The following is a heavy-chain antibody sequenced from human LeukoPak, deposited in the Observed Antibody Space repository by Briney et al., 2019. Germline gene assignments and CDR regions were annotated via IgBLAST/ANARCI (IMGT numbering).Heavy chain of an antibody. V-gene: IGHV3-9*01. CDR2: ISWNSGSI. CDR1: GFTFDDYA. J-gene: IGHJ3*02. CDR3: AKGVLWFGELSPIDAFDI. D-gene: IGHD3-10*01. Sequence: GGSLRLSCAASGFTFDDYAMHWVRQAPGKGLEWVSGISWNSGSIGYADSVKGRFTISRDNAKNSLYLQMNSLRAEDTALYYCAKGVLWFGELSPIDAFDIWGQGTMVTVSS.